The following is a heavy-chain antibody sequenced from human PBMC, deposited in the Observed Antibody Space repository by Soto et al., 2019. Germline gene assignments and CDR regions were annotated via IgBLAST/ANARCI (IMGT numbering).Heavy chain of an antibody. CDR2: IYYSGST. Sequence: QVQLQESGPGLVKPSETLSLTCTVSGGSISSYYWSWIRQPPGKGLEWIGYIYYSGSTNYKPSLKSRVTISVDTSKNQFSLKLSSVTAADTAVYFCARTVGYCTNGLCPSDYWGQGTLVTVSS. J-gene: IGHJ4*02. D-gene: IGHD2-8*01. CDR1: GGSISSYY. CDR3: ARTVGYCTNGLCPSDY. V-gene: IGHV4-59*01.